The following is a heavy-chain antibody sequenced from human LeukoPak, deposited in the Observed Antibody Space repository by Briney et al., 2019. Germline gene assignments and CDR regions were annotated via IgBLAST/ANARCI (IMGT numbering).Heavy chain of an antibody. J-gene: IGHJ2*01. V-gene: IGHV3-23*01. CDR1: GFTFTRYA. D-gene: IGHD4-23*01. CDR2: ISGIGGST. Sequence: PGGSLRLSCAASGFTFTRYAMNWVRQAPGKGLEWVSGISGIGGSTYYADSVKGRFTISRDNSKNTLYLQMNSLRAEDTAVYYCAKDRDYGGNSGGYFDLWGRGTLVTVSS. CDR3: AKDRDYGGNSGGYFDL.